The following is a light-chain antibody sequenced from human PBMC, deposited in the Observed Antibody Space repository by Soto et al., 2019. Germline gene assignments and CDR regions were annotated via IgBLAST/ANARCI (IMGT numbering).Light chain of an antibody. CDR3: CSKTSSITYV. J-gene: IGLJ1*01. CDR1: SSDVGGYNY. Sequence: QSALTQPASVSGSPGQSITISCTGTSSDVGGYNYVSWYQQHPGKAPKLMIYEVSNRPSGVSNRFSGSKSGNTASLTISGLQAEDEADYYCCSKTSSITYVFGSGTKLTVL. V-gene: IGLV2-14*01. CDR2: EVS.